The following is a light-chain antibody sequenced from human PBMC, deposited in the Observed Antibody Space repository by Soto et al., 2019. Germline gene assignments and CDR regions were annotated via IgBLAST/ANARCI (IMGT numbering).Light chain of an antibody. Sequence: EVVLTQSPAALSLSPGERATLSCRASQNVFGYLASYQQKPGQAPRLLISDASNRAPGIPARFSGSGSGTDFTLTISSLEPEDFAVYYCQQRYNWPPLTFGGGTKVEIK. CDR2: DAS. V-gene: IGKV3-11*01. J-gene: IGKJ4*01. CDR1: QNVFGY. CDR3: QQRYNWPPLT.